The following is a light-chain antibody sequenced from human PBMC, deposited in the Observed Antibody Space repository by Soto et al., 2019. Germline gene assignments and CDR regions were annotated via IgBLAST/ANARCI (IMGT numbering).Light chain of an antibody. CDR2: AAS. Sequence: DIQMTQSPSSLSASVGDRVTIICRASQSISSYLNWYQQKPGKAPKLLIYAASSLQSGVPPRFSGSGSGTDFTLTISSLQPEDFATYYCQQSYSTPQTFGQGTKVEIK. CDR1: QSISSY. J-gene: IGKJ1*01. V-gene: IGKV1-39*01. CDR3: QQSYSTPQT.